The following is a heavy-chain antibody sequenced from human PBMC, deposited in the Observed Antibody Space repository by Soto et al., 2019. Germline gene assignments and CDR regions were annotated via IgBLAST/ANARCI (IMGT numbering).Heavy chain of an antibody. V-gene: IGHV3-48*01. CDR1: GFTFSSYS. CDR2: ISSSGTTI. CDR3: AKGTPVDD. Sequence: EVLLVESGGGLVQPGGSLRLSCAASGFTFSSYSVNWVRQAPGKGREWVSYISSSGTTIYYADSVKGRFTSSRDNAKNSLYLQMNSLRVEDTAVYYCAKGTPVDDWGQGTLVTVSS. J-gene: IGHJ4*02.